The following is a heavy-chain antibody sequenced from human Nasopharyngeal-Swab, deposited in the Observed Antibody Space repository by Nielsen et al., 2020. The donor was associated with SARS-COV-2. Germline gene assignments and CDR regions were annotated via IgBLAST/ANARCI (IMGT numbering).Heavy chain of an antibody. V-gene: IGHV3-21*01. Sequence: GESLKISCAASGFTFSSYSMNWVRQAPGKGLEWVSSISSSSSYIYYADSVKGRFTISRDNAKNTLYLQMNSLRAEDTAVYYCARDRYSSSIDLDYWGQGTLVTVSS. CDR1: GFTFSSYS. CDR3: ARDRYSSSIDLDY. J-gene: IGHJ4*02. D-gene: IGHD6-13*01. CDR2: ISSSSSYI.